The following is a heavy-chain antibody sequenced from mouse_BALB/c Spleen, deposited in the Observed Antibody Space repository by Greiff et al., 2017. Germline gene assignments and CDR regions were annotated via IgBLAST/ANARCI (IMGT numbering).Heavy chain of an antibody. J-gene: IGHJ3*01. CDR2: ILPGSGST. CDR1: GYTFSSYW. V-gene: IGHV1-9*01. Sequence: QVKLQQSGAELMKPGASVKISCKATGYTFSSYWIEWVKQRPGHGLEWIGEILPGSGSTNYNEKFKGKATFTADTSSNTAYMQLSSLTSEDSAVYYCASGTGTWFAYWGQGTLVTVSA. D-gene: IGHD4-1*01. CDR3: ASGTGTWFAY.